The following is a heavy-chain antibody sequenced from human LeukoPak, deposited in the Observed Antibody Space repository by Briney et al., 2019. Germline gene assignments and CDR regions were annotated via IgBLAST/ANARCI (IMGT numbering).Heavy chain of an antibody. Sequence: SETLSLTCTVSGGSISSYYWSWIRQPPGKGLEWIGYIYYSGSTNYNPSLKSRVTISVDTSKNQFSLKLSSVTAADTAVYYCARTFGGYIGYRDYWGPGTPVTVSS. V-gene: IGHV4-59*12. CDR1: GGSISSYY. D-gene: IGHD5-12*01. J-gene: IGHJ4*01. CDR2: IYYSGST. CDR3: ARTFGGYIGYRDY.